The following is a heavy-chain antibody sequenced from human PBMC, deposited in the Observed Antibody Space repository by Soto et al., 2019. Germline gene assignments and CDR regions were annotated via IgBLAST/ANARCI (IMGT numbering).Heavy chain of an antibody. V-gene: IGHV3-23*01. CDR3: AKRLRYFDWLGLGDAFDI. Sequence: PGGSLRLSCAASGFTFSSYAMSWVRQAPGKGLEWVSAISGSGGSTYYADSAKGRFTISRDNSKNTLYLQMNSLRAEDTAVYYCAKRLRYFDWLGLGDAFDIWGQGTMVTVSS. J-gene: IGHJ3*02. CDR1: GFTFSSYA. D-gene: IGHD3-9*01. CDR2: ISGSGGST.